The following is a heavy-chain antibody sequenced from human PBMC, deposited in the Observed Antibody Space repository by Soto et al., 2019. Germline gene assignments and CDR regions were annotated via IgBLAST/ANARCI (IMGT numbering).Heavy chain of an antibody. CDR2: ITPIFGAA. CDR1: GGAFRSYT. CDR3: ARDEIAVANRVGMDV. V-gene: IGHV1-69*06. Sequence: QVQLVQSGAEVKKPGSSVKVSCKASGGAFRSYTISWVRQAPGQGLEWMGGITPIFGAANYAQKFEGRVTISADKSTTTAYRELSNLASEDTAGYYCARDEIAVANRVGMDVWGQGTRSSSP. D-gene: IGHD6-19*01. J-gene: IGHJ6*02.